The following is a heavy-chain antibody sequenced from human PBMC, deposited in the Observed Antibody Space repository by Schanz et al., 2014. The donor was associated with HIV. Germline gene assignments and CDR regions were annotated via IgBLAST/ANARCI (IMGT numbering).Heavy chain of an antibody. J-gene: IGHJ5*02. V-gene: IGHV3-23*01. CDR1: GFTFSSYA. Sequence: EVQLLESGGGLVKPGGSLRLSCAASGFTFSSYAMSWVRQAPGEGLEWVSAISGSGGSTYYADSVKGRFTISRDNSKNTLYLQMNSLRAEDTAVYYCAKMFSTGPKPFGWFDPWGRGTLVTVSS. CDR2: ISGSGGST. CDR3: AKMFSTGPKPFGWFDP. D-gene: IGHD3-9*01.